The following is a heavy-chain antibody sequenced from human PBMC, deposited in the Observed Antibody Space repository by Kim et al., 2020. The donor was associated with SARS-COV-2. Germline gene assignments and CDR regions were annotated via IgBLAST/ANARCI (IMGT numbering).Heavy chain of an antibody. CDR2: IYYSGST. V-gene: IGHV4-59*01. D-gene: IGHD1-26*01. CDR1: GGSISSYY. J-gene: IGHJ6*02. CDR3: ASAYSGSYYYYGMDV. Sequence: SETLSLTCTVSGGSISSYYWSWIRQPPGKGLEWIGYIYYSGSTNYNPSLKSRVTISVDTSKNQYSLKLSSVTAADTAVYYCASAYSGSYYYYGMDVWGQGTTVTVSS.